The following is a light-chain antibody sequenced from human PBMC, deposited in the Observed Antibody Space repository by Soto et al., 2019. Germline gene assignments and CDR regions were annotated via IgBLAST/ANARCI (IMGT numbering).Light chain of an antibody. CDR2: DAS. CDR1: QSFTRW. CDR3: QQYETYSPWT. V-gene: IGKV1-5*01. J-gene: IGKJ1*01. Sequence: IQMTPSPSPLPASVGDRVTITCRASQSFTRWLAWYQQKPGKAPKLLIYDASNFEIGAPSSFIGSGSGTEFTLTISSLQPDDFATYYCQQYETYSPWTFGQGTKVDIK.